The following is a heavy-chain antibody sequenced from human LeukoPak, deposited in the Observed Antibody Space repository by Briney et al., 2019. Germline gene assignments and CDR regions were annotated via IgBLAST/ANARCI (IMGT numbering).Heavy chain of an antibody. CDR2: IYYSGST. V-gene: IGHV4-59*01. J-gene: IGHJ5*02. CDR1: GASISSYY. Sequence: PSETLSLTCTVSGASISSYYWSWIRQPPGKGLEWIGYIYYSGSTNYNPSLKSRATISVDTSKNQFSLKLRTVTAADTAVYYCARSPQGTATTANWLDPWGQGTLVTVSS. CDR3: ARSPQGTATTANWLDP. D-gene: IGHD4-17*01.